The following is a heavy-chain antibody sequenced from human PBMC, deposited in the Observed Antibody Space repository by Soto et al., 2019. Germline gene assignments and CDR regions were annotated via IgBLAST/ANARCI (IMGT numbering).Heavy chain of an antibody. CDR2: IYYSGST. V-gene: IGHV4-59*01. D-gene: IGHD3-10*01. Sequence: SETLSLTCTVSGGSISSYYWSWIRQPPGKGLEWIGYIYYSGSTNYNPSLKSRVTISVDTSKNQFSLKLSSVTAAGTAVYYCASMWFWEFFPYYWCQGTLVTVSS. CDR3: ASMWFWEFFPYY. CDR1: GGSISSYY. J-gene: IGHJ4*02.